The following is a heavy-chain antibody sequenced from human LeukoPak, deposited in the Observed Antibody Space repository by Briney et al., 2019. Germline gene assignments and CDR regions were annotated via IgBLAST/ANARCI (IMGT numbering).Heavy chain of an antibody. CDR3: AKDIGSYYDY. D-gene: IGHD3-10*01. Sequence: GGSLRLSCAASEFTFSSYEMNWVRQAPGKGLEWLSYISSSGSTRYYADSVKGRFTISRDNSKNTLYLEMNSLRAEDTAVYYCAKDIGSYYDYWGQGILVTVSS. CDR1: EFTFSSYE. J-gene: IGHJ4*02. CDR2: ISSSGSTR. V-gene: IGHV3-48*03.